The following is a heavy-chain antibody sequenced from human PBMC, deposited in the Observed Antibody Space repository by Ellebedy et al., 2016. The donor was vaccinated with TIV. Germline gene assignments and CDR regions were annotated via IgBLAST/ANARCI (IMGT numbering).Heavy chain of an antibody. Sequence: GESLKISXAGSGFSFSRYGMNWVRQAPGQGLEWLAYVSDNYDTTHYANSVRDRFTISRDNAKASVYLQINNLETEDTALYFSARDRIGDNWYTTFDCWGQGTLVSVSS. J-gene: IGHJ4*02. D-gene: IGHD1-1*01. CDR2: VSDNYDTT. V-gene: IGHV3-48*04. CDR1: GFSFSRYG. CDR3: ARDRIGDNWYTTFDC.